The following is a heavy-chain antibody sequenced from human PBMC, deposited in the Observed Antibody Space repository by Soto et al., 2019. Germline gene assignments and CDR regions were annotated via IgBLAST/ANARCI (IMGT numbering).Heavy chain of an antibody. CDR2: ISGSGGST. Sequence: GGSLRLSCAASGFTFSSYAMSWVRQAPGKGLEWVSAISGSGGSTYYADSVKGRFTISRDNSKNTLYLQMNSLRAEDTAVYYCATTQGSDYGGNSEGVRFDYWGQGTLVTVSS. D-gene: IGHD4-17*01. J-gene: IGHJ4*02. CDR1: GFTFSSYA. CDR3: ATTQGSDYGGNSEGVRFDY. V-gene: IGHV3-23*01.